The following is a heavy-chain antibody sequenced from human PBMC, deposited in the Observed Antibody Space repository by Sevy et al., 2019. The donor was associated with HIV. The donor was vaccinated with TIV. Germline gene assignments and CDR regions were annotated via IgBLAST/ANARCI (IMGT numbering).Heavy chain of an antibody. J-gene: IGHJ6*02. V-gene: IGHV4-38-2*01. CDR1: NYSISSGYY. D-gene: IGHD2-21*02. CDR3: ARASGGDRLDYYGMDV. Sequence: SETLSLTCAVSNYSISSGYYLGWIRQPPGKGLEWIGNGYHGGSTYYNPSLQSRVTISLDTSKNHFSLRLRSVTAADTAVYYCARASGGDRLDYYGMDVWGQGTTVTVSS. CDR2: GYHGGST.